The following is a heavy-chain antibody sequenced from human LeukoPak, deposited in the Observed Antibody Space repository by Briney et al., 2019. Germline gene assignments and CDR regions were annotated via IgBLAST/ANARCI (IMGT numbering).Heavy chain of an antibody. Sequence: PGGSLRLSRAASGFTFSSYAMSWVRQAPGKGLEWVSAISGSGGSTYYADSVKGRFTISRDNSKNTLYLQMNSLRAEDTAVYYCAKDKLRTVTHYYFDYWGQGTLVTVSS. D-gene: IGHD4-17*01. CDR2: ISGSGGST. CDR1: GFTFSSYA. J-gene: IGHJ4*02. V-gene: IGHV3-23*01. CDR3: AKDKLRTVTHYYFDY.